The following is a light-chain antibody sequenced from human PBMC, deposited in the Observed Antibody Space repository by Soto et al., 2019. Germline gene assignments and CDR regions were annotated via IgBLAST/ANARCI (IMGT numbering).Light chain of an antibody. CDR1: QSVNNF. CDR3: HQRAGWPPT. CDR2: DAS. J-gene: IGKJ4*01. V-gene: IGKV3-11*01. Sequence: EIVLTQSPGTLSLSPGERATLSCRASQSVNNFVAWYQQKPGQAPSLLISDASNRATGIPDRFSGSGSGTDFTLTINSLEPEDFAVYFCHQRAGWPPTFGGGTKVDIK.